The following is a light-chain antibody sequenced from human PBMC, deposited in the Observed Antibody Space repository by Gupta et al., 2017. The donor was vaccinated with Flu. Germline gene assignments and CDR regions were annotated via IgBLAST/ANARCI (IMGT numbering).Light chain of an antibody. CDR1: SSNIGAAYD. J-gene: IGLJ2*01. V-gene: IGLV1-40*01. CDR3: QSYDSSLSGSV. Sequence: QSVLTQPPSVSGAPGQRVTISCTGSSSNIGAAYDVHWYQHLPGTAPKLLIYGNNNRPSGVPDRSSGSKSGTSASLAITGLQAEDEADYYCQSYDSSLSGSVFGGGTKLTVL. CDR2: GNN.